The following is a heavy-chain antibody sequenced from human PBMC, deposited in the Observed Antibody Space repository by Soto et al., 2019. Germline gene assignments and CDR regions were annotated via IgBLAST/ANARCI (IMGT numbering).Heavy chain of an antibody. CDR2: ISGSGGST. V-gene: IGHV3-23*01. Sequence: EVQLLESGGGLVQPGGSLRLSCAASGFTFSSYAMSWVRQAPGKGLEWVSAISGSGGSTYYADSVKGRFTISRDNSKNTLYLQMNSLRAEDTAVYYCANDWIPTMIVVAENAFDIWGQGTMVTVSS. J-gene: IGHJ3*02. CDR3: ANDWIPTMIVVAENAFDI. CDR1: GFTFSSYA. D-gene: IGHD3-22*01.